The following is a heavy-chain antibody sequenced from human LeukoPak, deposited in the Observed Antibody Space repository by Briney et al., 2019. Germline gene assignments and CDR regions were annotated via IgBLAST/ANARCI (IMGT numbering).Heavy chain of an antibody. V-gene: IGHV3-23*01. CDR3: ARDLPSGVAVAAPDAFDI. CDR2: ISADGAIT. D-gene: IGHD6-19*01. J-gene: IGHJ3*02. Sequence: GGSLRLSCAASGFTFTSHALSWVRQAPGKGLEWVSAISADGAITYYADSVKGRFTISRDNAKNSLYLQMNSLRAEDTAVYYCARDLPSGVAVAAPDAFDIWGQGTMVTVSS. CDR1: GFTFTSHA.